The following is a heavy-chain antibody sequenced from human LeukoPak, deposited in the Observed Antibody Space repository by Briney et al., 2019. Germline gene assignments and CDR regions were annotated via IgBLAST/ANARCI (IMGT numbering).Heavy chain of an antibody. D-gene: IGHD3-22*01. CDR3: AKGSHSSGYYVFGY. Sequence: GGSLRLSCAASGFTFSSYGMHWVRQAPGKGLEWVAVIWYDGSNKYYADSVKGRFTISRDNSKNTLYLQMNSLRAEDTAVYYCAKGSHSSGYYVFGYWGQGTLVTVSS. CDR2: IWYDGSNK. CDR1: GFTFSSYG. J-gene: IGHJ4*02. V-gene: IGHV3-33*06.